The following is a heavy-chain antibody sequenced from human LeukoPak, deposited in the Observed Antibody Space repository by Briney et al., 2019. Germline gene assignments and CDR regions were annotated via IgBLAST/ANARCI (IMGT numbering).Heavy chain of an antibody. CDR3: ARVHSAYYYGSGSIPGFFDS. Sequence: SETLSLTCTVSGGSIGNYYWSWFRQSPGKGLEWIGFIYYSGSTDYNPSLKSRVTMSVDTSKNQFSLNLSSVTAADTAVYYCARVHSAYYYGSGSIPGFFDSWGQGTLVTVSS. V-gene: IGHV4-59*01. D-gene: IGHD3-10*01. CDR2: IYYSGST. CDR1: GGSIGNYY. J-gene: IGHJ4*02.